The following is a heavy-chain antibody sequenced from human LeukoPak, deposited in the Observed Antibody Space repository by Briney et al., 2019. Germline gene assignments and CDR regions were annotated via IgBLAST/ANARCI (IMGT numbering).Heavy chain of an antibody. Sequence: PGGSLRLSCAASGFTFSSYAMHWVRQAPGKGLEWVAVISYDGSNKYYADSVKGRFTISRDNSKNTLYLQMNSLRAEDTAVYYCARGGGSQETIAYWGQGTLVTVSS. V-gene: IGHV3-30-3*01. CDR2: ISYDGSNK. CDR3: ARGGGSQETIAY. CDR1: GFTFSSYA. J-gene: IGHJ4*02. D-gene: IGHD1-26*01.